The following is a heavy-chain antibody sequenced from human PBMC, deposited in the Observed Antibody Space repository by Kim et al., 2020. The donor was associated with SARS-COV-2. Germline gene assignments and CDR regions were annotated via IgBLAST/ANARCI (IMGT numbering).Heavy chain of an antibody. CDR2: IYYYSGNT. CDR3: ATSGSATFELNGMAV. CDR1: GGPIINSSFF. J-gene: IGHJ6*02. V-gene: IGHV4-39*01. D-gene: IGHD3-9*01. Sequence: SETLSLTCVVSGGPIINSSFFWAWIRQPPGMGLAWIGTIYYYSGNTYYNPSLKSRVTISADTSKNQFSLELTSVTAADTAVYYGATSGSATFELNGMAVWGQGTAVTVSS.